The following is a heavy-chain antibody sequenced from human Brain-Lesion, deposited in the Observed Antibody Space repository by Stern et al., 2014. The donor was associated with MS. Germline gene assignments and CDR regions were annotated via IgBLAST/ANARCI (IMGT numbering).Heavy chain of an antibody. V-gene: IGHV4-61*02. CDR1: GGSISSGGYY. Sequence: VQLVESGPGLVKPSQTLSLSCTVSGGSISSGGYYWSWIRQPAGKGLEWIGRIFNSGSTSYNPSLKSRVTISIDKPQHQFSLKLNSMTAADTAVYYCARGRVVPGFQYYATDVWGQGTTVIVSS. CDR2: IFNSGST. J-gene: IGHJ6*02. CDR3: ARGRVVPGFQYYATDV. D-gene: IGHD2-2*01.